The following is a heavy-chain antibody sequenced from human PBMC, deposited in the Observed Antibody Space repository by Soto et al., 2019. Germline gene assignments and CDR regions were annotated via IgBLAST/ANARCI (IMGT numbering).Heavy chain of an antibody. D-gene: IGHD1-1*01. J-gene: IGHJ4*02. CDR2: FYYTGSI. CDR1: GGSISTSTFY. CDR3: ARWPQLEPRFDY. Sequence: PSETLSLTCTVFGGSISTSTFYWGWIRQPPGRGLEWIGTFYYTGSIYYNPSLNSRATISVHTSKNQFSLKLSSVTAADTAVYYCARWPQLEPRFDYWGQGTLVTVS. V-gene: IGHV4-39*07.